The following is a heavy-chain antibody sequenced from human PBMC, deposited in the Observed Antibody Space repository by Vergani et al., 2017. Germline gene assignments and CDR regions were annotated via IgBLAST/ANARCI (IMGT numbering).Heavy chain of an antibody. CDR1: GFSFPGYA. CDR2: VSGSSATP. V-gene: IGHV3-23*01. Sequence: EVQLLESGGGLVQPGGSLRLSCEASGFSFPGYAMSWVRQAPGKGLEWVSSVSGSSATPYYADSVKDRFIISRDNSKNNLHLQMNSLRADDTAVYYCTKGSRGYTGYFFDYWGQGTLATVSS. D-gene: IGHD5-12*01. CDR3: TKGSRGYTGYFFDY. J-gene: IGHJ4*02.